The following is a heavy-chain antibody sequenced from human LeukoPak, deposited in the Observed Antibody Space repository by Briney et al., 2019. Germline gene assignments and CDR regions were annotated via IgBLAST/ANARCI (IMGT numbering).Heavy chain of an antibody. D-gene: IGHD1-26*01. CDR3: AKAMGATLFDY. V-gene: IGHV3-23*01. CDR1: GFTFSSYG. Sequence: GGSLRLSCAASGFTFSSYGMSWVRQTPGKGLEWGSGISGSGGSTYYADSVKGRCTISRDNSKNTLYLQMNSLRAGDTAVYYCAKAMGATLFDYWGQGTLVTVSS. CDR2: ISGSGGST. J-gene: IGHJ4*02.